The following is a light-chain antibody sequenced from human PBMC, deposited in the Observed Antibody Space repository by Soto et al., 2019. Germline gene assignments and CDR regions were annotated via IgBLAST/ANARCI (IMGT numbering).Light chain of an antibody. J-gene: IGLJ7*01. CDR3: SSYTSSNIPV. CDR2: DVT. V-gene: IGLV2-14*03. Sequence: QSALTQPASVSGSPGQSITISCTGTSSDVGGYNYVSWYQHHPGKAPKLMIYDVTNRPSGVYNRFSGSKSGNTASLTISGLQAEDEADYYCSSYTSSNIPVFGGGTQLTVL. CDR1: SSDVGGYNY.